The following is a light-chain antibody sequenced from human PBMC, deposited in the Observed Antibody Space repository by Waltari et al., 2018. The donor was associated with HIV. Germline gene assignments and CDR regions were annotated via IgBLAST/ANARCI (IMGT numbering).Light chain of an antibody. Sequence: QSALPQPRSLSGSPGQSVTLSCTGSSSDVGVYDFVSWYQQYPGKAPKLIIFNVSKRPSGVPDRFSGSKSGNTASLTISGLQAEDEADYHCCSYAGSYSYVFGTGTQVTVL. CDR1: SSDVGVYDF. J-gene: IGLJ1*01. V-gene: IGLV2-11*01. CDR3: CSYAGSYSYV. CDR2: NVS.